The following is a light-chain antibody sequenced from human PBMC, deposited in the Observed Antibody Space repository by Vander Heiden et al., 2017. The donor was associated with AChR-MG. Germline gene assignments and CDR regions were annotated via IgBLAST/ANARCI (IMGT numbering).Light chain of an antibody. CDR2: AAS. V-gene: IGKV1-39*01. CDR3: QQSDSTPRLT. Sequence: DIQMTQSPSSLSASVGDRVTITSRASQSISSYLNWYQQKPGKAPKLLIYAASSLQSGVPSRFSGSGSGTDFTLTISSLQPEDFATYYCQQSDSTPRLTFGGGTKVEIK. CDR1: QSISSY. J-gene: IGKJ4*01.